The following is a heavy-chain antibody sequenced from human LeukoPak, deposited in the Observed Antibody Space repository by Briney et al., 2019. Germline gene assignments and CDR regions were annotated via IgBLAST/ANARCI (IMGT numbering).Heavy chain of an antibody. CDR3: ARTRGPGDYYYGMDV. J-gene: IGHJ6*02. D-gene: IGHD3-16*01. CDR2: ISSSSSTI. Sequence: GGSLRLSCAASGFTFSSYWMNWARQAPGKGLEWVSYISSSSSTIYYADSVKGRFTISRDNAKNSLYLQMNSLRDEDTAVYYCARTRGPGDYYYGMDVWGQGTTVTVSS. V-gene: IGHV3-48*02. CDR1: GFTFSSYW.